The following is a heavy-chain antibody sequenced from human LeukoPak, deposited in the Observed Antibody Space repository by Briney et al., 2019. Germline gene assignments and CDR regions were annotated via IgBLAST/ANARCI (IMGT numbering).Heavy chain of an antibody. V-gene: IGHV3-48*03. CDR2: ISSSGSTI. Sequence: GGSLRLSCAASGFTFSSYEMNWVRQALGKGLEWVSYISSSGSTIYYADSVKGRFTISRDNAKNSLYLQMNSLRAEDTAVYYCARVVQLRRPFDYWGQGTLVTVSS. J-gene: IGHJ4*02. CDR3: ARVVQLRRPFDY. CDR1: GFTFSSYE. D-gene: IGHD5-18*01.